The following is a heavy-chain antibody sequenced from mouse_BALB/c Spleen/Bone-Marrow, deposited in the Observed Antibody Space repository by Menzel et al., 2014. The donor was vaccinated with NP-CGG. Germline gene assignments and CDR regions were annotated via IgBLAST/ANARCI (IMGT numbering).Heavy chain of an antibody. CDR2: IWGDGST. CDR1: GFSLTGYG. V-gene: IGHV2-6-7*01. Sequence: VMLVESGPGLVAPSQSLSITCTVSGFSLTGYGVSWVRQPPGKGLEWLGMIWGDGSTDYNSALKPRLSITKDNSKSQVFLKMSSLQTDDTARYYCARDSFLITRALDYWGQGTSVTVSS. D-gene: IGHD2-4*01. J-gene: IGHJ4*01. CDR3: ARDSFLITRALDY.